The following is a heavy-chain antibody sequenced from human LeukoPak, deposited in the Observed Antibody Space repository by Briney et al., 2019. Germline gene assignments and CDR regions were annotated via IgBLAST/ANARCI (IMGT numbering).Heavy chain of an antibody. V-gene: IGHV1-8*02. CDR1: GYTFTSYD. D-gene: IGHD1-26*01. J-gene: IGHJ6*03. CDR3: ARDGGRIYYYMDV. Sequence: ASVKFSCKASGYTFTSYDINWVRQATGQGLEWMGWMNPNSGNAGYAQKFQGRVTITRNTSINTAYLELTSLRSEDTAVYYCARDGGRIYYYMDVWGKGTTVTVSS. CDR2: MNPNSGNA.